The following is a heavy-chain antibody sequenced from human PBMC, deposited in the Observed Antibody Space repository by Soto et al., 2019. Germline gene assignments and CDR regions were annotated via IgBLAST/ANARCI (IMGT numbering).Heavy chain of an antibody. D-gene: IGHD1-26*01. Sequence: ASVKVSCKASGYSFTGYYIHWVRQAPGQGFEWMGEISPNSGGTKYAQKFQGRVTMTRDTSITTVYMDLSNLSPDDTAVYYCGKGRSGDVGLFYWGQGTLVTVSS. V-gene: IGHV1-2*02. J-gene: IGHJ4*02. CDR3: GKGRSGDVGLFY. CDR1: GYSFTGYY. CDR2: ISPNSGGT.